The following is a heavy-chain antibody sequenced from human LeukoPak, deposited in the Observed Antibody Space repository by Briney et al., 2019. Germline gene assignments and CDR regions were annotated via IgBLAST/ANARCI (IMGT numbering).Heavy chain of an antibody. J-gene: IGHJ6*02. CDR2: FDPEDGKT. Sequence: ASVKVSCKVSGYTLTELSMFWVRQAPGKGLEWMGSFDPEDGKTVYAQKFQGRVTMTEDTSTDTAYMELSSLRSEDTAVYYCATGYLVTAGLMDVWGQGTTVTVSS. D-gene: IGHD6-13*01. CDR1: GYTLTELS. V-gene: IGHV1-24*01. CDR3: ATGYLVTAGLMDV.